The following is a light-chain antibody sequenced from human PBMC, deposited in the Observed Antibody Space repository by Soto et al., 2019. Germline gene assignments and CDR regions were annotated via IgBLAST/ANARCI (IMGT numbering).Light chain of an antibody. CDR2: AAS. V-gene: IGKV1-39*01. Sequence: EIYVTQPPSSLSAYVADRVTITCRSSKTISNYLNRYQQKPVKAPKVLIYAASSLQSGVPSRFRGSGSGTDFTLTISSLQPENFATYYCQQSYTTPRTSGQRTRLEI. J-gene: IGKJ5*01. CDR1: KTISNY. CDR3: QQSYTTPRT.